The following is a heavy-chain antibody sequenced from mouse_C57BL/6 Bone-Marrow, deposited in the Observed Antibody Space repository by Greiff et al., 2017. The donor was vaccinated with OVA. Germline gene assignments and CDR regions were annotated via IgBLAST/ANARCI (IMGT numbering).Heavy chain of an antibody. D-gene: IGHD1-1*01. CDR2: IRLKSDNYAT. CDR3: TEDYGSSYRYFDY. J-gene: IGHJ2*01. CDR1: GFTFSNYW. Sequence: EVKVEESGGGLVQPGGSMKLSCVASGFTFSNYWMNWVRQSPEKGLEWVAQIRLKSDNYATHYAESVKGRFTISRDDSKSSVYLQMNNLRAEDTGIYYCTEDYGSSYRYFDYWGQGTTLTVSS. V-gene: IGHV6-3*01.